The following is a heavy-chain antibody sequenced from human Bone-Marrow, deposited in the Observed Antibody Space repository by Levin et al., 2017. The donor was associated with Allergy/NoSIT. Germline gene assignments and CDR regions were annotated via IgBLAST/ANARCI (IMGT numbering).Heavy chain of an antibody. D-gene: IGHD2-2*01. CDR3: AKYIVIVPAANDY. Sequence: GESLKISCAASGFTFSSYAMSWVRQAPGKGLEWVSAISGSGGSTYYADSVKGRFTISRDNSKNTLYLQMNSLRAEDTAVYYCAKYIVIVPAANDYWGQGTLVTVSS. J-gene: IGHJ4*02. CDR1: GFTFSSYA. V-gene: IGHV3-23*01. CDR2: ISGSGGST.